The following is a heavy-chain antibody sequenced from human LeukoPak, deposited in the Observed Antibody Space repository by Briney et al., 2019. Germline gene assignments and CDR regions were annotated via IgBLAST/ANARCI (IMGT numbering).Heavy chain of an antibody. J-gene: IGHJ4*02. V-gene: IGHV4-30-4*01. CDR1: GGSISNGDNY. D-gene: IGHD1-14*01. CDR2: IYHSGST. CDR3: ARDASGTSYGY. Sequence: SQTLPLTCTVSGGSISNGDNYWSWIRQPPGKGLEWIGYIYHSGSTYYNPSLKSRVTISIDTSKNQFSLKLSSVTAADTAVYYCARDASGTSYGYWGQGTLVTVSS.